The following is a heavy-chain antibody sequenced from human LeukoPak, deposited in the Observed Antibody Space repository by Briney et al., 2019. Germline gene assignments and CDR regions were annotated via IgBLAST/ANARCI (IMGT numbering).Heavy chain of an antibody. CDR2: INHCGST. J-gene: IGHJ4*02. Sequence: SETLSLTCPVYGGSFSGYYWSWIRQPPGKGLEWIGEINHCGSTNYNPSLKSRVTISVDTSKNQFSLKLSSVTAADTAVYYCARGWYSGSWGQGTLVTVSS. CDR1: GGSFSGYY. CDR3: ARGWYSGS. D-gene: IGHD1-26*01. V-gene: IGHV4-34*01.